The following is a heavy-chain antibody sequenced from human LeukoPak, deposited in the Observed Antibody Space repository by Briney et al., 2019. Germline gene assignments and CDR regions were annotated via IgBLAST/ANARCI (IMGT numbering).Heavy chain of an antibody. CDR3: ARGSRIQLWFFAFDI. V-gene: IGHV4-34*01. Sequence: SETLSLTCAVYGGSFSGYYWSWIRQPPGKGLEWIGEINHSGSTNYNPSLESQVTISVDTSKNQFSLKLSSVTAADTAVYYCARGSRIQLWFFAFDIWGQGTMVTVSS. CDR2: INHSGST. CDR1: GGSFSGYY. D-gene: IGHD5-18*01. J-gene: IGHJ3*02.